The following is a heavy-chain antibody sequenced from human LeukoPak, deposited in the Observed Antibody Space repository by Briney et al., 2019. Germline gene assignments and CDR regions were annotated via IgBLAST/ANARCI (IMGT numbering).Heavy chain of an antibody. V-gene: IGHV4-59*01. CDR3: ASTDTPMITIH. J-gene: IGHJ4*02. CDR2: IYYSGST. CDR1: GGSISSYY. D-gene: IGHD5-18*01. Sequence: SETLSLTCTVSGGSISSYYWSWIRQPPGKGLEWIGCIYYSGSTNYNPSLKCRVTISVDTSKNQFSLKLNSVTAADTAVYYCASTDTPMITIHWGQGTLVTVSS.